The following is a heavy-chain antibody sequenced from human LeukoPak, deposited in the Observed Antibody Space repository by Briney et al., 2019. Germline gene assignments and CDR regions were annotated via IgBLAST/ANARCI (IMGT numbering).Heavy chain of an antibody. CDR3: ARSSGNYYDSSGHDY. J-gene: IGHJ4*02. CDR2: IYYSGST. Sequence: SETLSLTCTVSGGSVSRGSYYWSWIRQPPGKGLEWIGYIYYSGSTNYNPSLKSRVTISVDTSKNQFSLKLSSVTAADTAVYYCARSSGNYYDSSGHDYWGQGTLVTVSS. V-gene: IGHV4-61*01. D-gene: IGHD3-22*01. CDR1: GGSVSRGSYY.